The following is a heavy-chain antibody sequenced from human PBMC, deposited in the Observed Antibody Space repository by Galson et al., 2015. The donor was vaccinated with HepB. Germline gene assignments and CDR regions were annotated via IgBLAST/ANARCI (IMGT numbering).Heavy chain of an antibody. J-gene: IGHJ5*02. CDR1: GGTFSSYA. D-gene: IGHD3-22*01. CDR2: IIPIFGTA. V-gene: IGHV1-69*13. Sequence: SVKVSCKASGGTFSSYAISWVRQAPGQGLEWMGGIIPIFGTANYAQKFQGRVTITADESTSTAYMELSSLRSEDTAVYYCARRYGYYDSSGYYRWFDPWGQGTLVTVSS. CDR3: ARRYGYYDSSGYYRWFDP.